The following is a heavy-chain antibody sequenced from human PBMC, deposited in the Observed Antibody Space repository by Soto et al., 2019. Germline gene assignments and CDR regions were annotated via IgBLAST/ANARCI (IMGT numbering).Heavy chain of an antibody. V-gene: IGHV1-69*01. Sequence: QVQLLQSGTELRQPGSSVTISCTPSGGTFVSSAFAWVRQAPGGRIEWMGGIIPILGTTKYAEKFLGRLTIRADYSSRTAFLELSSMTVDDTAVYFCAKKNPNGDSNKAWLDPWGQGTLVTVST. CDR3: AKKNPNGDSNKAWLDP. J-gene: IGHJ5*02. D-gene: IGHD2-8*01. CDR2: IIPILGTT. CDR1: GGTFVSSA.